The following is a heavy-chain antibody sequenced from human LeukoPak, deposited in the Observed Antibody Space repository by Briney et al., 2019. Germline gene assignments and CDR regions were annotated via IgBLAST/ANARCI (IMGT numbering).Heavy chain of an antibody. Sequence: GGSLRLSCAASGFTFSSYWMSWVRHAPGKGLEWVANIKQDGSEKYYVDSVKGRFTISRDNAKNSLYLQMNSLRAEDTAVYYCARTSDGYSSSWYYFGYWGQGTLVTVSS. J-gene: IGHJ4*02. CDR3: ARTSDGYSSSWYYFGY. CDR1: GFTFSSYW. D-gene: IGHD6-13*01. CDR2: IKQDGSEK. V-gene: IGHV3-7*01.